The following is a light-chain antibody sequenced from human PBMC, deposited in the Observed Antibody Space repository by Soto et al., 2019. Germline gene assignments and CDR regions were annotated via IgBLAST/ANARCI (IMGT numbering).Light chain of an antibody. CDR3: QTWGTGIQV. CDR2: VNSDGSH. Sequence: QPVLTQSPSASASLGASVKLTCTLSSGHNSYAIAWHQQQPEKGPRYLMKVNSDGSHTKGDGIPDRFSGSTSGAERYLIISSLQSEDEADYYCQTWGTGIQVFGGGTKVTVL. CDR1: SGHNSYA. J-gene: IGLJ2*01. V-gene: IGLV4-69*01.